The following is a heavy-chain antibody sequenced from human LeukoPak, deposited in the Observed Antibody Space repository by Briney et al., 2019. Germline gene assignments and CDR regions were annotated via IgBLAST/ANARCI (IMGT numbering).Heavy chain of an antibody. CDR3: AGQVWFGELLDY. J-gene: IGHJ4*02. D-gene: IGHD3-10*01. CDR2: IYYSGST. V-gene: IGHV4-31*03. Sequence: PSETLSLTCTVSCGSISSGGYYWSWIRQHPGKGLEWIGYIYYSGSTYYNPSLKSRVTISVDASKNQFSLKLSSVTAADTAVYYCAGQVWFGELLDYWGQGTLVTVSS. CDR1: CGSISSGGYY.